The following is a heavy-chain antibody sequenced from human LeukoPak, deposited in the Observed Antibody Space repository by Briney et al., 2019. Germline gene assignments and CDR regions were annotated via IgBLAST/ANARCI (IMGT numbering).Heavy chain of an antibody. D-gene: IGHD5-18*01. Sequence: GGSLRLSCAASGFTFSSYAMSWVRQAPGKGLEWVSAISGSGGSTYYADSVKGRFTISRDNSKNTLYLQMNSLRAEDTAVYYCAKDIRRYSYGYTPYYFDYWGQGTLVTVSS. J-gene: IGHJ4*02. V-gene: IGHV3-23*01. CDR2: ISGSGGST. CDR1: GFTFSSYA. CDR3: AKDIRRYSYGYTPYYFDY.